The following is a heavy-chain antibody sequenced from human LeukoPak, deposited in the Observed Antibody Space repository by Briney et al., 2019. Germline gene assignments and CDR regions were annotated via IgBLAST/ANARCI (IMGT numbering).Heavy chain of an antibody. D-gene: IGHD6-13*01. V-gene: IGHV4-34*01. CDR1: GGGSFTDYS. CDR2: ITHPAIL. CDR3: ARGRGEAVGLDH. Sequence: TSETLSLTCVVSGGGSFTDYSWNWIRQSPGKGLEWVGEITHPAILNYNPSLKGRVAISVDTSKNQVFLKLDSMTAADSAMYYCARGRGEAVGLDHWGQGTLVTVSS. J-gene: IGHJ4*02.